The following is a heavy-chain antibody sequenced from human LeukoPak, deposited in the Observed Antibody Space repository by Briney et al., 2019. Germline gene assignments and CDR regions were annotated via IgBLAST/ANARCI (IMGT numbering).Heavy chain of an antibody. CDR2: IYYDGST. J-gene: IGHJ6*02. CDR3: ARSLDCSSTSCNYYYGMDV. V-gene: IGHV4-39*07. CDR1: GGSISRSSDF. Sequence: SEILSLTCSVSGGSISRSSDFWGWIRQSPGEGLEWIGTIYYDGSTYYNPSLKSRVTISMDTSKNQFSLKLSSVTAADTAVYYCARSLDCSSTSCNYYYGMDVWGQGTTVTVSS. D-gene: IGHD2-2*01.